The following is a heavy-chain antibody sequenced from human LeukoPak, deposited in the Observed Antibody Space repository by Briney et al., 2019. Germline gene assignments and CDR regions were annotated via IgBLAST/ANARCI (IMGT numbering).Heavy chain of an antibody. V-gene: IGHV4-38-2*02. CDR1: GYSISSGYY. J-gene: IGHJ5*02. D-gene: IGHD6-13*01. Sequence: PSETLSLTCTVSGYSISSGYYWGWIRQPPGKGLEWIGSIYHSGSTYYNPSLKSRVTISVDTSKNQFSLKLSSVTAADTAVYYCARDADRYTAGTGYNWFDPWGQGTLVTVSS. CDR3: ARDADRYTAGTGYNWFDP. CDR2: IYHSGST.